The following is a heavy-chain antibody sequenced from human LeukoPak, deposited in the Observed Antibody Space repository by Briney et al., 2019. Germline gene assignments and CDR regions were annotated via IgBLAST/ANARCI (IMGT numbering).Heavy chain of an antibody. D-gene: IGHD3-22*01. J-gene: IGHJ4*02. Sequence: GRSPRLSCAASGFTFSSYGMHWVRQAPGKGLEWVAVISYDGSNKYYADSVKGRFTISRDNSKNTLYLQMNSLRAEDTAVYYCAKAPRPGYYYDSSGYFDYWGQGTLVTVSS. V-gene: IGHV3-30*18. CDR1: GFTFSSYG. CDR2: ISYDGSNK. CDR3: AKAPRPGYYYDSSGYFDY.